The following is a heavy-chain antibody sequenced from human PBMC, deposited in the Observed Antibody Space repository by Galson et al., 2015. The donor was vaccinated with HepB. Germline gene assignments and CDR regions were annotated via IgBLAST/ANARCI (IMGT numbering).Heavy chain of an antibody. V-gene: IGHV4-39*01. J-gene: IGHJ4*02. CDR2: IYYSGNT. CDR1: RGSISSSFY. Sequence: TLSLTCTVSRGSISSSFYWGWVRQPPGKGLEWIGSIYYSGNTYYNPSLKSRVTISVDTSKNQFSLKLSSVAAADTAVYYCARHRQRWLQLTPFDYWGPGTLVIVSS. D-gene: IGHD5-24*01. CDR3: ARHRQRWLQLTPFDY.